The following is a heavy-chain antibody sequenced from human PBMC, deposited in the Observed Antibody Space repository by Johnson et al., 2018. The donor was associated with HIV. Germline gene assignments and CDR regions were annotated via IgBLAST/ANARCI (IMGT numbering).Heavy chain of an antibody. Sequence: VQLVESGGGVVQPGGSLRLSCTASGFSFSSYGMHWVRQAPGKGLEWVSVIYSGGDTYYAESVKGRFTISRDNFKNTLYLQMNSLRPDDTAVYFCAKEQPYYYDNRHAFDIWGQGTMVTVSS. CDR3: AKEQPYYYDNRHAFDI. J-gene: IGHJ3*02. CDR2: IYSGGDT. CDR1: GFSFSSYG. D-gene: IGHD3-22*01. V-gene: IGHV3-NL1*01.